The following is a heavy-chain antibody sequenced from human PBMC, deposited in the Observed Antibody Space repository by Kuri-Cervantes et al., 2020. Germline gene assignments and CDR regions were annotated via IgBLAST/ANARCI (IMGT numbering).Heavy chain of an antibody. V-gene: IGHV3-21*04. Sequence: GESLKISCAASGFTFSSYSMNWVRQAPGEGLEWVSSISSSSSYIYYADSVKGRFTISRDNAKNSLYLQMNSLRAEDTAVYYCARPIVVVPAATWEPYYYYYGMDVWGQGTTVTVSS. CDR1: GFTFSSYS. CDR3: ARPIVVVPAATWEPYYYYYGMDV. CDR2: ISSSSSYI. J-gene: IGHJ6*02. D-gene: IGHD2-2*01.